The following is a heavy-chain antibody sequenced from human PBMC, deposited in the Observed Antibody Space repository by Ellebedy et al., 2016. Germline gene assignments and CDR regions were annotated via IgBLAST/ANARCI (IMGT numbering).Heavy chain of an antibody. V-gene: IGHV4-59*01. Sequence: GSLRLSCTVSGGSISSYYWSWIRQPPGKGLEWIGYIYYSGSTNYNPSLKSRVTISVDTSKNQFSLKLSSVTAADTAVYYCARWFGQWLENKYYYYGMDVWGQGTTVTVSS. CDR1: GGSISSYY. CDR3: ARWFGQWLENKYYYYGMDV. D-gene: IGHD6-19*01. CDR2: IYYSGST. J-gene: IGHJ6*02.